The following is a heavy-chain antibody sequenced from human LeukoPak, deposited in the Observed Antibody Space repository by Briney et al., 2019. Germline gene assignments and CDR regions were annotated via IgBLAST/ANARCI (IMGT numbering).Heavy chain of an antibody. CDR1: GFTFSSYA. D-gene: IGHD5-24*01. Sequence: GGSLRLSCAASGFTFSSYAMSWVRQAQGKGLEWVSAISSSGGSTYYADSVKGRFTISRDNSKNTLYLQMNSLRAEDTAVYYCAKDGYISFDYWGQGTLVTVSS. V-gene: IGHV3-23*01. CDR2: ISSSGGST. J-gene: IGHJ4*02. CDR3: AKDGYISFDY.